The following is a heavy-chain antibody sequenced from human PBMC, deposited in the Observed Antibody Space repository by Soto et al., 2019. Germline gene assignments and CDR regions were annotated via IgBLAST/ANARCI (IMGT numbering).Heavy chain of an antibody. CDR3: AKEGDLIGYNYGSCFDY. CDR2: ITGSGTST. J-gene: IGHJ4*02. CDR1: GFTFSSYS. D-gene: IGHD5-18*01. V-gene: IGHV3-23*01. Sequence: GGSLRLSRAASGFTFSSYSMNWVRQAPGKGLEWVSAITGSGTSTYYADSVKGRFTISRDNSKNTLSLQMNSLGAEDTAVYYCAKEGDLIGYNYGSCFDYWGQGTLVTVSS.